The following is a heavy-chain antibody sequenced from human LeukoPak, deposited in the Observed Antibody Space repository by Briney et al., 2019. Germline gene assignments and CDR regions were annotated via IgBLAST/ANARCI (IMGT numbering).Heavy chain of an antibody. CDR1: GYSFTNYW. CDR3: ARHAGDGGAFDV. V-gene: IGHV5-10-1*01. J-gene: IGHJ3*01. CDR2: IDPSDSYT. D-gene: IGHD2-2*01. Sequence: GESLRISCKVSGYSFTNYWITWVRQMPGKGLEWMGRIDPSDSYTKYSSSFQGLVSISADKSIATAYLQWSSLEASDTAMYSCARHAGDGGAFDVWGQGTMVTVSS.